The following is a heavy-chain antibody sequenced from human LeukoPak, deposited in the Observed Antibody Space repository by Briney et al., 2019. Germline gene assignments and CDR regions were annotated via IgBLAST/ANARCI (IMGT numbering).Heavy chain of an antibody. CDR2: ILPDGSQK. V-gene: IGHV3-7*01. Sequence: GGSLRLSCVASDFTFSFYWMTWVRQAPGKGLEWLANILPDGSQKYYVESVKGRFTISRDNPKNSLYLQINNLKAEDTAVYYCGRLAHNAWYAIDFWGQGALVTVSS. CDR3: GRLAHNAWYAIDF. D-gene: IGHD6-13*01. CDR1: DFTFSFYW. J-gene: IGHJ4*02.